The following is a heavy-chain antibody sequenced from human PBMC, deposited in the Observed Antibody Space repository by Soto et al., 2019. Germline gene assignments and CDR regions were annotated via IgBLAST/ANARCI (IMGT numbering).Heavy chain of an antibody. CDR3: ARDPPVEV. Sequence: GGSLRLSCAASGFSFSSYWMSWVRQAPGKGLEWVANIKQDGTEKNYVDSVKGRFTISRDNTKNSLYLQMNSLRAEDTAVYYCARDPPVEVRAQGTLVTVSS. CDR1: GFSFSSYW. J-gene: IGHJ4*02. D-gene: IGHD2-2*01. V-gene: IGHV3-7*01. CDR2: IKQDGTEK.